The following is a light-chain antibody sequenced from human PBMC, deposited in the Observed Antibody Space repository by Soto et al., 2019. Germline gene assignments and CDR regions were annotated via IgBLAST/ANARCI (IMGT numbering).Light chain of an antibody. CDR3: AAWDDSLSGVV. V-gene: IGLV1-47*01. J-gene: IGLJ2*01. CDR2: RNN. Sequence: QSVLTQPRSASGTPGQRVTISCSGSSSNIGSNYVYWYQQLPGTAPKLLIYRNNQRPSGVPDRFSGSKSGTSASLAISGLRSEDKADYYCAAWDDSLSGVVFGGGTKLTVL. CDR1: SSNIGSNY.